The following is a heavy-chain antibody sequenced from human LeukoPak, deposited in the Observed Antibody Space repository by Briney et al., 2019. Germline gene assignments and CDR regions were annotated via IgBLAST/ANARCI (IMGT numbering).Heavy chain of an antibody. Sequence: PETLSLTCTVSGGSISSSSYYWGWIRQPPGKGLEWIGSIYYSGNTYYNPSLKSRVTISVDTSKNQFSLKLSSVTAADTAVYYCARLFKTLVPAANCIDYWGQGTLVTVSS. V-gene: IGHV4-39*01. J-gene: IGHJ4*02. CDR2: IYYSGNT. D-gene: IGHD2-2*01. CDR1: GGSISSSSYY. CDR3: ARLFKTLVPAANCIDY.